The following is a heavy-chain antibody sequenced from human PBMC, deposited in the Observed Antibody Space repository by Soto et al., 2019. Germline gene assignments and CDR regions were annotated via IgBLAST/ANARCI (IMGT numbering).Heavy chain of an antibody. J-gene: IGHJ4*02. CDR3: SSSPYGFWSSGQYFFDH. CDR2: ISGSGVTT. D-gene: IGHD3-3*01. V-gene: IGHV3-23*01. CDR1: GFTFSSHA. Sequence: PGGSLRLSCAASGFTFSSHAMCWVRQAPGKGLECVSGISGSGVTTFYADSVKGRFTISRDNSKKTLFLQMNSLRAEDTAVYYCSSSPYGFWSSGQYFFDHWGQGTLVTVSS.